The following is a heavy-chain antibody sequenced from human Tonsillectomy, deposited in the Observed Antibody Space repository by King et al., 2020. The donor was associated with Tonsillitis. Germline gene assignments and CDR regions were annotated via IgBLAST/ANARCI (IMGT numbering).Heavy chain of an antibody. V-gene: IGHV3-9*01. CDR3: AKERAPYSSSYYFFDF. J-gene: IGHJ4*01. D-gene: IGHD6-13*01. Sequence: VQLVESGGGLVQPGRSLRLSCAASGFTFDDYAMHWVRQAPGKGLEWVSGISWNSGSIGYADSVEGRFTISRDNAKNSLYLQMNSLRPEDTALYYCAKERAPYSSSYYFFDFWGHGNLVIVSS. CDR1: GFTFDDYA. CDR2: ISWNSGSI.